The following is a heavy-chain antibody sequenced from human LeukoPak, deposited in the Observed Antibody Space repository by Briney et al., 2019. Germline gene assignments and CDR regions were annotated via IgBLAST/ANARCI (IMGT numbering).Heavy chain of an antibody. CDR3: ARDPVAAAGDFYYGMDV. D-gene: IGHD6-13*01. CDR2: IYYSGST. J-gene: IGHJ6*02. Sequence: SETLSLTCTVSGGSVSSYYWSWIRQPPGKGREWSGYIYYSGSTNYNPSLKSRVTISVDTSKNQFSLKLSSVTAAATAVYYCARDPVAAAGDFYYGMDVWGQGTTVTVSS. V-gene: IGHV4-59*02. CDR1: GGSVSSYY.